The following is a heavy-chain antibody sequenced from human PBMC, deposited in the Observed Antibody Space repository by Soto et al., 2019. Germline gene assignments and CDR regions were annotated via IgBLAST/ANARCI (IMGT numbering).Heavy chain of an antibody. CDR2: LYWDADK. CDR1: GFSLTTSGVG. J-gene: IGHJ4*02. CDR3: APSSGMSGDY. D-gene: IGHD3-10*01. Sequence: QITLKESGPTLVKPTQTLTLTCTFSGFSLTTSGVGVGWIRHPPGKALEWLALLYWDADKRYSPSLKSRLTITLDTSNNPVVLTLTNMDPLDTGTYLCAPSSGMSGDYWGQGTRVTVSS. V-gene: IGHV2-5*02.